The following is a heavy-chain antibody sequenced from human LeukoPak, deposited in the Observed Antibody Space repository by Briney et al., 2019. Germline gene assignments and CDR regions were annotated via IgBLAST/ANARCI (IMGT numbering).Heavy chain of an antibody. CDR1: GYSFTTYW. Sequence: GESLKISCKGSGYSFTTYWIGWVRQMPGKGLEWMGIIYPGDSDTRCSPSFQGQVTISADKSISTAYLQWSSLKASDTAMYYCARLWYYDSSGYYSDFRFDYWGQGTLVTVSS. J-gene: IGHJ4*02. D-gene: IGHD3-22*01. CDR3: ARLWYYDSSGYYSDFRFDY. CDR2: IYPGDSDT. V-gene: IGHV5-51*01.